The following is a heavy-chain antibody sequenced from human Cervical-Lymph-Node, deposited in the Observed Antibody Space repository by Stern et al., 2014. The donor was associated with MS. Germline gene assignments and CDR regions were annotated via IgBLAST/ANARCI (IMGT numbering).Heavy chain of an antibody. Sequence: QVTLRESGPVLVKPTETLTLTCTVSGFSLSNARMGVSWIRQPPGKALEWLAHIFANDEKSYSTSLKSRLTISKDTSKSQLVLTMTNMDPVDTATYYCARIRQEWELRGWFDSWGQGTLVTVSS. CDR3: ARIRQEWELRGWFDS. CDR1: GFSLSNARMG. D-gene: IGHD1-26*01. V-gene: IGHV2-26*01. J-gene: IGHJ5*01. CDR2: IFANDEK.